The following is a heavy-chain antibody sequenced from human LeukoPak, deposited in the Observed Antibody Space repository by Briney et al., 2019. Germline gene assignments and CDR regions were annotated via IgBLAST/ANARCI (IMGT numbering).Heavy chain of an antibody. CDR2: VSGSAGAT. CDR3: AKDRNYDFTVDAFDI. CDR1: GFTFSTYA. D-gene: IGHD3-3*01. J-gene: IGHJ3*02. V-gene: IGHV3-23*01. Sequence: PGGSLRLSCAASGFTFSTYAMSWVRQTPGKGLEWVSAVSGSAGATYYADSVKGRFTISRDNSKNTLHLQMNSLRAEDTAVYYCAKDRNYDFTVDAFDIWGQGTMVTVSS.